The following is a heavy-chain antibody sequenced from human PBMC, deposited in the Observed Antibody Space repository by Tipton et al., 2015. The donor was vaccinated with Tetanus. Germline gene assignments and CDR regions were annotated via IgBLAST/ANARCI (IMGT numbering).Heavy chain of an antibody. Sequence: GSLRLSCVASGFTFRSYWMSWVRQAPGKGLEWGANIKEDGSEMYYADSVKGRFTISRDNSRNSLSVHMNSLTAEDTAVYYCARLMVYCSTACYSREDYWGQGTLVTVSS. V-gene: IGHV3-7*01. D-gene: IGHD2/OR15-2a*01. J-gene: IGHJ4*02. CDR3: ARLMVYCSTACYSREDY. CDR2: IKEDGSEM. CDR1: GFTFRSYW.